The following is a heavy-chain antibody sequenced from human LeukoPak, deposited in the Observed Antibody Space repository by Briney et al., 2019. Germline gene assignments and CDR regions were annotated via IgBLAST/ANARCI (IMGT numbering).Heavy chain of an antibody. D-gene: IGHD6-13*01. CDR2: MNPNSGNT. J-gene: IGHJ4*02. Sequence: GASVKVSCKASGYTFTSYDINWVRQATGQGLEWMGWMNPNSGNTGYAQKFQGRVTITRNTSISTAYMELSSLRSEDTAVYYCARAINSDSSSWYLWYYFDYWGQGTLVTVSS. V-gene: IGHV1-8*03. CDR3: ARAINSDSSSWYLWYYFDY. CDR1: GYTFTSYD.